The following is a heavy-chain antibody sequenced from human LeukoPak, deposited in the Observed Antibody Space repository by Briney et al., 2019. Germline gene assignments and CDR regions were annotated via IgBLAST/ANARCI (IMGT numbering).Heavy chain of an antibody. CDR1: GFTFSDYT. V-gene: IGHV3-48*01. Sequence: GGSLRLSCAASGFTFSDYTMNWVRQAPGKGLEWISYVGISSGNTKYADSVKGRFTISGDKAKNSLYLQMNSLRVEDTAVYYCARDTKYAFDNWGQGTLVTVSS. J-gene: IGHJ4*02. CDR2: VGISSGNT. D-gene: IGHD2-2*01. CDR3: ARDTKYAFDN.